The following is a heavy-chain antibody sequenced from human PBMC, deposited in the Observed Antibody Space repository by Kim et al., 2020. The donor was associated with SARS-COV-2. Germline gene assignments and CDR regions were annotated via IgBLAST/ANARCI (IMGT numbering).Heavy chain of an antibody. CDR2: INSSSSYI. J-gene: IGHJ4*02. Sequence: GGSLRLSCAASGFTFSSYSMNWVRQAPGKGLEWVSSINSSSSYIYYADSVKGLFTISRDNAKNSQYLQMNSLEAEDTAVYYCARVGIVGATSFDYWGQGTLVTVSS. CDR3: ARVGIVGATSFDY. V-gene: IGHV3-21*01. D-gene: IGHD1-26*01. CDR1: GFTFSSYS.